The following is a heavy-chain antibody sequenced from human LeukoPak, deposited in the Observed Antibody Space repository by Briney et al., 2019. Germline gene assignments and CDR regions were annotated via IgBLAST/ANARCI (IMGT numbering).Heavy chain of an antibody. Sequence: GASVKVSCKAPGGTFSSYAISWVRQAPGQGLEWMGGIIPIFGTANYAQKFQGRVTITADESTSTAYMELSSLRSEDTAVYYCARGDYDSSGYYPDAFDIWGQGTMVTVSS. CDR2: IIPIFGTA. V-gene: IGHV1-69*13. CDR1: GGTFSSYA. J-gene: IGHJ3*02. D-gene: IGHD3-22*01. CDR3: ARGDYDSSGYYPDAFDI.